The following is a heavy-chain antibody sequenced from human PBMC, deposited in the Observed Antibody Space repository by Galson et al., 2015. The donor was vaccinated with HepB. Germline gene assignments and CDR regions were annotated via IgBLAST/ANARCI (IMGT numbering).Heavy chain of an antibody. J-gene: IGHJ4*02. CDR1: GYSFTSYW. V-gene: IGHV5-51*01. D-gene: IGHD3-22*01. Sequence: QSGAEVKKPGESLKISCKGSGYSFTSYWIGWVRQMPGKGLEWMGIIYPGDSDTRYSPSFQDQVTISADKSISTAYLQWSSLKASDTAMYYCARLNYYDSSGSYYFDYWGQGTLVTVSS. CDR2: IYPGDSDT. CDR3: ARLNYYDSSGSYYFDY.